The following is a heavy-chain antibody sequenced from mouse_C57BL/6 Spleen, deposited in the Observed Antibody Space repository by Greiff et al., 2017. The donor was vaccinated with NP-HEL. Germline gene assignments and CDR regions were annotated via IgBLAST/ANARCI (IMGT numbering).Heavy chain of an antibody. CDR1: GYTFTSHW. J-gene: IGHJ2*01. CDR2: IFPGSGST. Sequence: QVQLQQSGPELVRPGASVKISCKAPGYTFTSHWMQWVRQRPGQGLEWIGEIFPGSGSTYYNEKFKGKATLTVDTSSSTAYMQLSSLTSEDSAVYVCARTVDSSGYFDYWGQGTTLTVSS. CDR3: ARTVDSSGYFDY. D-gene: IGHD3-2*02. V-gene: IGHV1-56*01.